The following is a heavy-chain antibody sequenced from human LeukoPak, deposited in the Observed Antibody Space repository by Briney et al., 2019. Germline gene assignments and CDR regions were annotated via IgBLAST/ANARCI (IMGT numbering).Heavy chain of an antibody. J-gene: IGHJ4*02. D-gene: IGHD3-10*01. CDR3: ARDLDYYGSGSFDY. Sequence: PGRSLRLSCAASGFTFDDYAMHWVRQAPGKGLEWVSGISWNSGSIAYADSVKGRFTISRDNAKNSLYLQMNSLRAEDTAVCYCARDLDYYGSGSFDYWGQGTLVTVSS. V-gene: IGHV3-9*01. CDR1: GFTFDDYA. CDR2: ISWNSGSI.